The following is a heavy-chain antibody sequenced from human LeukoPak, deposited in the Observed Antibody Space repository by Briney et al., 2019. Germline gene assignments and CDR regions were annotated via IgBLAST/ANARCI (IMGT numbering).Heavy chain of an antibody. CDR3: ARGAKWAYYFDY. V-gene: IGHV3-74*01. CDR1: AFSFNTYW. Sequence: GGSLRLSCAASAFSFNTYWMHWVREVPGRGLEWVSRINGDESSTNYADSVKGRFTISRDNAKDTLYLHMNSLTAEDTAVYYCARGAKWAYYFDYWGQGTLVTVSS. D-gene: IGHD1-26*01. J-gene: IGHJ4*02. CDR2: INGDESST.